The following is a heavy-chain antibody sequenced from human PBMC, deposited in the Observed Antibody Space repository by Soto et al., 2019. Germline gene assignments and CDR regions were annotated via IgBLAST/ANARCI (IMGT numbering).Heavy chain of an antibody. CDR3: ARDLPPYCTSGVCLPYYYGMDV. J-gene: IGHJ6*02. D-gene: IGHD2-8*01. V-gene: IGHV1-46*01. Sequence: ASVKVSCKASGYTFTSYYMHWVRQAPGQGLEWMGIINPSGGSTSYAQKFQGRVTMTRDTSTSTVHMELSSLRSEDTAVYYCARDLPPYCTSGVCLPYYYGMDVWGQGTTVTVSS. CDR2: INPSGGST. CDR1: GYTFTSYY.